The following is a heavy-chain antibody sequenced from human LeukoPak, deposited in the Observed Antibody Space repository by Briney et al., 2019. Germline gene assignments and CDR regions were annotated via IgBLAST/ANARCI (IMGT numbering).Heavy chain of an antibody. CDR1: GFTFSSYG. Sequence: GRSLRLSCAASGFTFSSYGMHWVRQAPGKGLEWVAVISYDGSNKYYADSVKGRFTISRDNSKNTLYLQMNSLRAEDTAVYYCAKDRAREAYCGVDCYSPPDYWGQGTLVTVSS. CDR2: ISYDGSNK. D-gene: IGHD2-21*02. CDR3: AKDRAREAYCGVDCYSPPDY. J-gene: IGHJ4*02. V-gene: IGHV3-30*18.